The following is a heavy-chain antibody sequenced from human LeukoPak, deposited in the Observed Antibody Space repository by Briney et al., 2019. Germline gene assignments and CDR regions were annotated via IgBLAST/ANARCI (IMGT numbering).Heavy chain of an antibody. J-gene: IGHJ6*02. V-gene: IGHV1-2*04. CDR1: GYTFTGYY. D-gene: IGHD3-10*01. CDR3: ARGPGSRLTYYYGSGSPSNMDV. CDR2: INPNSGGT. Sequence: ASVKVSCKASGYTFTGYYMHWVRQAPGQGLEWMGWINPNSGGTNYAQKFQGWVTMTRDTSISTAYMELSRLRSDDTAVYYCARGPGSRLTYYYGSGSPSNMDVWGQGTTVTVSS.